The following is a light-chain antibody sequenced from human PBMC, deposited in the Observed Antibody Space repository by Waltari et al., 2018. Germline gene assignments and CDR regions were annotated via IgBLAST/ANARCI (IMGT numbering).Light chain of an antibody. J-gene: IGLJ1*01. CDR2: EVS. CDR1: SSDVGSYNL. CDR3: CSYARSSTFV. Sequence: QSALTQPASVSGSPGQSITISCTGPSSDVGSYNLVSWYQQHPGKAPQLMIYEVSKRPSGVSNRFSGSKSGNTASLTISGLQTEDEADYYCCSYARSSTFVFGAGTKVSVL. V-gene: IGLV2-23*02.